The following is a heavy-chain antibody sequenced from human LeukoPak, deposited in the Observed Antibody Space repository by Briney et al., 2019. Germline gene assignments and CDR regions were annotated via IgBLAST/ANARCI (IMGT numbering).Heavy chain of an antibody. Sequence: NPSETLSLTCTVSGGSISSYYWSWIRQPPGKGLEWIGYIYYSGSTNYNPSLKSRVTISVDTSKNQFSLELSSGTAADTAVYYCARSLSDSSGWYQSFGYYFDYWGQGTLVTVSS. J-gene: IGHJ4*02. CDR3: ARSLSDSSGWYQSFGYYFDY. D-gene: IGHD6-19*01. CDR2: IYYSGST. CDR1: GGSISSYY. V-gene: IGHV4-59*01.